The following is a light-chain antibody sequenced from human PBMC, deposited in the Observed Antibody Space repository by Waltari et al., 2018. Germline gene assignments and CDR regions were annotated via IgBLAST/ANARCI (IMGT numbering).Light chain of an antibody. V-gene: IGLV2-14*03. CDR2: DVV. CDR3: CSYKRGATWV. CDR1: SSDVGGYDY. J-gene: IGLJ3*02. Sequence: QSVLTQPASVSGSPGQSITISCTGTSSDVGGYDYVSWYQQSPGKAPQLIIYDVVKRPAGVPPRFSASKSANTASLTISGLQAEDEGDYYCCSYKRGATWVFGGGTALTVL.